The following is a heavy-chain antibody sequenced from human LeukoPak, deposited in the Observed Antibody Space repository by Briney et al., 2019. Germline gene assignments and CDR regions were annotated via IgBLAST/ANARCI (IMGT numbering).Heavy chain of an antibody. CDR2: IRFDGTSN. Sequence: PGGALRLSCAASGVSLSTYGIQWGRQTPGGGAERLTYIRFDGTSNYYATSVKRRFSISRDNSANTAYLHMSSLRPEDTALYYCARTPYSGSSLQYYHLDAWGKGTAVTVSS. CDR3: ARTPYSGSSLQYYHLDA. CDR1: GVSLSTYG. D-gene: IGHD1-26*01. J-gene: IGHJ6*04. V-gene: IGHV3-30*02.